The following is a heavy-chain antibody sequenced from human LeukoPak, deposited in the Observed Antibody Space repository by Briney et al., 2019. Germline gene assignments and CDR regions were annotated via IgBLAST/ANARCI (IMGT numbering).Heavy chain of an antibody. CDR1: GYTFTSYY. J-gene: IGHJ4*02. CDR3: ASGNVGSGHKGIFDY. CDR2: INPSGGST. D-gene: IGHD2-15*01. V-gene: IGHV1-46*01. Sequence: ASVKVSCKASGYTFTSYYMHWVRQAPGQGLEWMGIINPSGGSTSYAQKFQGRVTMTRDTSTSTVYMELSSLRSEDTAVYYCASGNVGSGHKGIFDYWGQGTLVTVSS.